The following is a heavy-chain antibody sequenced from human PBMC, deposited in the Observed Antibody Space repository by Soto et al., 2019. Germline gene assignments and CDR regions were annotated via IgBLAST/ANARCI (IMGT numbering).Heavy chain of an antibody. J-gene: IGHJ4*02. CDR1: GFSFSSYW. Sequence: LRLSCAASGFSFSSYWMHWLRQVPGKGLVWVSRINGDGDYTNYADSVKGRFTISRDNAKNTLYLQMNSLRAEDTAVYYCARERGGYSSDFWGQGTLVTVSS. V-gene: IGHV3-74*01. D-gene: IGHD2-15*01. CDR2: INGDGDYT. CDR3: ARERGGYSSDF.